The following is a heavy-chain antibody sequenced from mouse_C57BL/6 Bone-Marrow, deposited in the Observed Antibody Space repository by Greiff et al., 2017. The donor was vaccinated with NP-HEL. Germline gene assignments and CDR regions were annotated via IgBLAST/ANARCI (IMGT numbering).Heavy chain of an antibody. J-gene: IGHJ3*01. CDR3: ASGSYYGRWFAY. CDR1: GYTFTSYG. Sequence: QVQLQQSGAELARPGASVKLSCKASGYTFTSYGISWVKQRTGQGLEWIGEIYPRSGNTYYNEKFKGKATLTADKSSSTAYMELRSLTSEDSAVYFCASGSYYGRWFAYWGQGTLVTVSA. D-gene: IGHD1-1*01. V-gene: IGHV1-81*01. CDR2: IYPRSGNT.